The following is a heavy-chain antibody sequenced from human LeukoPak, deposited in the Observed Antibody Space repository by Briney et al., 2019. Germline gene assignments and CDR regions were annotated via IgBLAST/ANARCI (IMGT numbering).Heavy chain of an antibody. D-gene: IGHD4-23*01. CDR3: ARDTGVEGAADY. CDR2: MNPNSGNT. J-gene: IGHJ4*02. Sequence: ASVKVSCKASGYTFTSYDVNWVRQATGQGLEWMGWMNPNSGNTGYAQKFQGRVTITRNTSISTAYMELSSLRSDDTAVYYCARDTGVEGAADYRGQGTLVTVSS. CDR1: GYTFTSYD. V-gene: IGHV1-8*03.